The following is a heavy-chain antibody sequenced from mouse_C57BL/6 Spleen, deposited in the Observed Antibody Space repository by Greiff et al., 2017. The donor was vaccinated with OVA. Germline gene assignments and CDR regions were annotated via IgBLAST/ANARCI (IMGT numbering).Heavy chain of an antibody. Sequence: QVQLQQSGAELAKPGASVKLSCKASGYPFTSYWMHWVTQRPGQGLEWIGYINPSSGYTKYNPKFKDQATLTADKSSHPAYMQLISLTYEDSADNYCAREEHGNYCYALDYWGQGTTVTVSS. CDR2: INPSSGYT. CDR1: GYPFTSYW. J-gene: IGHJ4*01. V-gene: IGHV1-7*01. D-gene: IGHD2-1*01. CDR3: AREEHGNYCYALDY.